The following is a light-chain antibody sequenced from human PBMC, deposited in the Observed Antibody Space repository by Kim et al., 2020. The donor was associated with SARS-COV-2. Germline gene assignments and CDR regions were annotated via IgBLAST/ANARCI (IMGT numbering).Light chain of an antibody. J-gene: IGKJ1*01. Sequence: SASVGDRVTITCRASQSIGSWLAWYQQKPGKAPKALIYDASNLESGVPSRFRGSGSGTQFSLTISSLQPDDFATYYCQQYNSYWTFGQGTKVDIK. V-gene: IGKV1-5*01. CDR3: QQYNSYWT. CDR1: QSIGSW. CDR2: DAS.